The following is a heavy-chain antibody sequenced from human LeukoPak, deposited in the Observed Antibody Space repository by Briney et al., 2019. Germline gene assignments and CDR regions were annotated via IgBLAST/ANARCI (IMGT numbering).Heavy chain of an antibody. D-gene: IGHD2-15*01. J-gene: IGHJ3*02. CDR1: GYSFTSYW. CDR2: INPADSDT. Sequence: GESLKISCKGSGYSFTSYWIGWVRQMPGKGLEWMGIINPADSDTRYSPSFQGQVTISADKSISTAYLQWSSLKASDTAMYYCARPLRYCSGGSCYSDAFDIWGQGTMVTVSS. V-gene: IGHV5-51*01. CDR3: ARPLRYCSGGSCYSDAFDI.